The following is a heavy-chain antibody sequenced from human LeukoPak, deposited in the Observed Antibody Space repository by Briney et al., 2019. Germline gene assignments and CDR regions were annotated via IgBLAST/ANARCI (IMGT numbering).Heavy chain of an antibody. CDR1: GFPFSTFG. V-gene: IGHV3-30*18. CDR2: IAYDGSVT. CDR3: AKDRTVVGATSFDY. D-gene: IGHD1-26*01. J-gene: IGHJ4*02. Sequence: GRSLRLSCAASGFPFSTFGMHWVRQAPGKGLEWVAAIAYDGSVTYYPDSLKGRLTISRDNSKNTLYLQMNSLRTEDTAVYSCAKDRTVVGATSFDYWGLGTLVTVSS.